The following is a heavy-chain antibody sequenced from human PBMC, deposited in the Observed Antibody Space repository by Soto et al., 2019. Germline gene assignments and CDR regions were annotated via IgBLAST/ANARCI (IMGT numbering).Heavy chain of an antibody. CDR2: IYYNGRN. CDR3: ARRGAGSGSFDY. D-gene: IGHD3-10*01. Sequence: QVQLQESGPGLVKPSQTLSLTCAVSGASISSGDYYWSWIRQHPGKGLEWIGYIYYNGRNYFNPSPTCRVTMSSVTSKYQFSLRLSSVTATDTAVYHCARRGAGSGSFDYWGKGALVTVSS. V-gene: IGHV4-31*11. CDR1: GASISSGDYY. J-gene: IGHJ4*02.